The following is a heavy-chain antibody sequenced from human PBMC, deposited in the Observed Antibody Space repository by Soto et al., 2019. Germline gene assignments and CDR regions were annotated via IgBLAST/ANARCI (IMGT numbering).Heavy chain of an antibody. CDR1: GFTFSDYY. D-gene: IGHD5-12*01. CDR2: ISSSGGTI. CDR3: ARAPYSGYDWDYYYMDV. J-gene: IGHJ6*03. V-gene: IGHV3-11*01. Sequence: QVQLVESGGGLVKPGGSLRLSCAASGFTFSDYYMSWIRQAPGKGLEWVSYISSSGGTIYYADSVKGRFTISRDNAKNSLYLQMNSLRAEDTAVDYCARAPYSGYDWDYYYMDVWGKGTTVTVSS.